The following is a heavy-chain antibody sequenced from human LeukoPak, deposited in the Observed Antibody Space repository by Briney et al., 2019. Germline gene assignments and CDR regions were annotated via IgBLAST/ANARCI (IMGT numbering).Heavy chain of an antibody. J-gene: IGHJ5*02. Sequence: SETLSLTCTVSGVSISSHYWSWLRQPPGKGREWIGYIYYSGSTNYNPSLKSRVTISVDTSKNQFSLKLSSVTAADTAVYYCARSLYYYDSRGYRVYWFDPWGQGTLVTVSS. CDR1: GVSISSHY. CDR2: IYYSGST. D-gene: IGHD3-22*01. V-gene: IGHV4-59*11. CDR3: ARSLYYYDSRGYRVYWFDP.